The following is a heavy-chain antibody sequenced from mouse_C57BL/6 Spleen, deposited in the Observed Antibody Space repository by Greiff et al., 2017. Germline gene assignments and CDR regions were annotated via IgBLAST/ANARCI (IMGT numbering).Heavy chain of an antibody. J-gene: IGHJ2*01. CDR2: IDPETGGT. CDR3: TRGYLY. V-gene: IGHV1-15*01. D-gene: IGHD5-1-1*01. CDR1: GYTFPDYE. Sequence: QVQLQQSGAELVRPGASVTLSCKASGYTFPDYEMHWVKQTPVHGLEWIGAIDPETGGTAYNQKFKGKAILTADKSSSTAYMELRSLTSEDSAVYYCTRGYLYWGQGTTLTVSS.